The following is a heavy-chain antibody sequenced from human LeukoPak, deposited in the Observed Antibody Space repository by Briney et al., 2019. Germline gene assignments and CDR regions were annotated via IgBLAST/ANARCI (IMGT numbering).Heavy chain of an antibody. CDR3: ARDTCDGVTCYNWFDP. D-gene: IGHD4-17*01. J-gene: IGHJ5*02. Sequence: GASVKVSCKASGYSFNDYYIHRARQAPGQGLEWMGWINPNRGGTSYAQKFQGRVTMTRDTSITTAYMELSSLRSDDTAMYYCARDTCDGVTCYNWFDPWGQGTLVTVSS. CDR2: INPNRGGT. CDR1: GYSFNDYY. V-gene: IGHV1-2*02.